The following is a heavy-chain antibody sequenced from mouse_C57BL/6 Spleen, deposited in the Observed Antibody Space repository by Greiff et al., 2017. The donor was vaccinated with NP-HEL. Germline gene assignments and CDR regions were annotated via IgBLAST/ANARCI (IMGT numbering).Heavy chain of an antibody. CDR3: ARPSYAMDY. V-gene: IGHV1-59*01. J-gene: IGHJ4*01. Sequence: VQLQQSGAELVRPGTSVKLSCKASGYTFTSYWMHWVKQRPGQGLEWIGVIDPSDSYTNYNQKFKGKATLTVDTSSSTAYMQLSSLTSEDSAVYYCARPSYAMDYWGQGTSVTVSS. CDR2: IDPSDSYT. CDR1: GYTFTSYW.